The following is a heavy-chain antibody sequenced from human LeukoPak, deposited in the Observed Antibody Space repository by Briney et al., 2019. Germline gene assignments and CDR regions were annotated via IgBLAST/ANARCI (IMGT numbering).Heavy chain of an antibody. D-gene: IGHD3-16*02. CDR3: ARDRYFSY. V-gene: IGHV3-48*04. CDR1: GFTFSRYS. J-gene: IGHJ4*02. Sequence: GGSLRLSCAASGFTFSRYSMTWVRQAPGKGLEWISFISSSRSTTYYADSVKGRFTISRDNAKNSLYLQMDSLRAEDTAVYYCARDRYFSYWGQGALVTVSS. CDR2: ISSSRSTT.